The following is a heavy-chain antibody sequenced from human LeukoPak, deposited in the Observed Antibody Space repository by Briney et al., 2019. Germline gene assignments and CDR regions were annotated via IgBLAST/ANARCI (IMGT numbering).Heavy chain of an antibody. CDR1: GFTFSNYW. CDR2: ISYAGSSK. CDR3: AKGLVNAYSGSYYMPFDY. Sequence: GGSLRLSCAASGFTFSNYWMSWVRQAPGKGLEWVAVISYAGSSKLYADSVKGRFTLSRDNSKNTLYLQMNSLSAEDTAVYYCAKGLVNAYSGSYYMPFDYWGQGTLVTVSS. V-gene: IGHV3-30*18. J-gene: IGHJ4*02. D-gene: IGHD1-26*01.